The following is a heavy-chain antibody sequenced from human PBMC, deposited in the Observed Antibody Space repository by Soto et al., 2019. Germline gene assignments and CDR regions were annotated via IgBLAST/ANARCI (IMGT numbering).Heavy chain of an antibody. Sequence: LSLTCTVSGGSISSSSYYWGWIRQPPGKGLERIGSIYYSGSTYYNPSLKSRVTISVDTSKNQFSLKLSSVTAADTAVYYCARQSVPHYYYYYGMDVWGQGTTVTVSS. J-gene: IGHJ6*02. CDR1: GGSISSSSYY. CDR3: ARQSVPHYYYYYGMDV. V-gene: IGHV4-39*01. CDR2: IYYSGST.